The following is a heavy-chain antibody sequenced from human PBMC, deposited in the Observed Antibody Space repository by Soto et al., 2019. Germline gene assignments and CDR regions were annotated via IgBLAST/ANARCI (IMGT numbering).Heavy chain of an antibody. CDR1: GGTFSSYA. CDR3: ASSITGAPNYDYGVDV. D-gene: IGHD1-20*01. V-gene: IGHV1-69*12. Sequence: QVQLVQSGAEVKKPGSSVKVSCKASGGTFSSYAINWVRQAPGQRLEWIGGIMPICGTADYAQKFEGRVTITADAAEITAYVELSSLSSEETAVYYCASSITGAPNYDYGVDVWGQGTTVTVSS. J-gene: IGHJ6*02. CDR2: IMPICGTA.